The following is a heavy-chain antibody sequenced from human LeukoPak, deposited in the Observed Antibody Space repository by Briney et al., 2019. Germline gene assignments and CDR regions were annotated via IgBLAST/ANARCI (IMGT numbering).Heavy chain of an antibody. J-gene: IGHJ4*02. CDR1: GGSVSSISYY. V-gene: IGHV4-61*01. Sequence: SGTLSLTCTVSGGSVSSISYYWTWIRQSPGKGLEWIGHIYQNGGTNYFPSLETRLTISLDTSKNQFSLKLSSVTAADTAVYSCAKVSNGWPYFFDSWGQRVQVTVSS. D-gene: IGHD6-19*01. CDR3: AKVSNGWPYFFDS. CDR2: IYQNGGT.